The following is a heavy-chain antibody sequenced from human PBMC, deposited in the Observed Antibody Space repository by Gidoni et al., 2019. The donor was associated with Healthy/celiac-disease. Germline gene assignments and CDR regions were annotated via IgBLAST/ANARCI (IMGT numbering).Heavy chain of an antibody. Sequence: QVQLQESGPGLVKPSQTLSLTCTVPGGSTSSGGYYWSWIRQHPGKGLEWIGYIYYSGSTYYNPSLKSRVTISVDTSKNQFSLKLSSVTAADTAVYYCARDGDSSSHSMDVWGQGTTVTVSS. CDR1: GGSTSSGGYY. J-gene: IGHJ6*02. D-gene: IGHD6-13*01. CDR3: ARDGDSSSHSMDV. CDR2: IYYSGST. V-gene: IGHV4-31*03.